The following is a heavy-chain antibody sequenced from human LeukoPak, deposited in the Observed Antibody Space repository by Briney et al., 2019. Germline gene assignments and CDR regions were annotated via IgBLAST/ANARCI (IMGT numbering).Heavy chain of an antibody. V-gene: IGHV3-30*03. CDR2: ISYDGRKE. D-gene: IGHD6-19*01. CDR3: ARDEGTDWYVGLY. J-gene: IGHJ4*02. CDR1: AFTFSSYG. Sequence: PGRSLRLSCAASAFTFSSYGMHWVRQAPGKGLEWVAAISYDGRKEYYADSVKGRFTISRDNSKNTLFLQMSSLRAEDTAVYYCARDEGTDWYVGLYRGQGTLVTVSS.